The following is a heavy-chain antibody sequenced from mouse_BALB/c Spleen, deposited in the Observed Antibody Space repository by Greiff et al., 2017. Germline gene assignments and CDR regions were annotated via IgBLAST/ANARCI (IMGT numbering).Heavy chain of an antibody. CDR1: GFSLTSYG. Sequence: VKLVESGPGLVAPSQSLSITCTVSGFSLTSYGVHWVRQPPGKGLEWLGVIWAGGSTNYNSALMSRLSISKDNSKSQVFLKMNSLQTDDTAMYYCAREDYRYGFYAMDYWGQGTSVTVSS. CDR3: AREDYRYGFYAMDY. CDR2: IWAGGST. V-gene: IGHV2-9*02. J-gene: IGHJ4*01. D-gene: IGHD2-14*01.